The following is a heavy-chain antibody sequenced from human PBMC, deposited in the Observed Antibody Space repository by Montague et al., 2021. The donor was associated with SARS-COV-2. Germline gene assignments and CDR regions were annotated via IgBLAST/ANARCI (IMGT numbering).Heavy chain of an antibody. CDR3: TRAVLGVQDY. J-gene: IGHJ4*02. Sequence: SNEYSLSVKSRITITPDTSKNQLSLQLTSVTPEDTAVYYCTRAVLGVQDYWGQGSLCTVSS. D-gene: IGHD3-3*01. CDR2: SN. V-gene: IGHV6-1*01.